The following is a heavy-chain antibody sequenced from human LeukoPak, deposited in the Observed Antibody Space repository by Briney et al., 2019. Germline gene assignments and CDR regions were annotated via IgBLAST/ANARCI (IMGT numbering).Heavy chain of an antibody. V-gene: IGHV3-23*01. D-gene: IGHD5-18*01. CDR2: ISGSGDTT. J-gene: IGHJ4*02. CDR3: AKAKTQAMVLPGNY. CDR1: GFTFSNYA. Sequence: GGSLRLSCAASGFTFSNYAMSWVRQAPGKGLEWVTAISGSGDTTYYADSVKGRFTISRDNSKNTLYLQMNSLRADDTAVYYCAKAKTQAMVLPGNYWGQGTLVTVSS.